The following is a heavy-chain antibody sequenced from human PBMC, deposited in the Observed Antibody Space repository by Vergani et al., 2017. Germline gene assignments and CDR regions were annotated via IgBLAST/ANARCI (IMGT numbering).Heavy chain of an antibody. CDR3: ARGDYGILTGYRY. D-gene: IGHD3-9*01. CDR1: GYTFSNYY. V-gene: IGHV1-46*03. J-gene: IGHJ4*02. CDR2: INPSGGHT. Sequence: QVPVVQSGAEVKKSGASVKVSCKTSGYTFSNYYMHWVRQAPGQGLEWMGIINPSGGHTNYAQKFQGRVTMTRDTSTSTVYMELGSLRSEDTAIYYCARGDYGILTGYRYWGQGTLVTVSA.